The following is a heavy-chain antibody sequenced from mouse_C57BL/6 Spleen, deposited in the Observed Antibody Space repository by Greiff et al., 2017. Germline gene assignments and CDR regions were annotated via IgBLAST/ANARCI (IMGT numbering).Heavy chain of an antibody. J-gene: IGHJ4*01. Sequence: QVQLQQPGAELVMPGASVKLSCKASGYTFTSYWMHWVKQRPGQGLEWIGEIDPSDSYTNYNQKFKGKSTLTVDKSSSTAYMQLSSLTSEDSAVYYCGRGGSYALDYWGQGTSVTVSS. CDR1: GYTFTSYW. V-gene: IGHV1-69*01. CDR2: IDPSDSYT. D-gene: IGHD1-1*01. CDR3: GRGGSYALDY.